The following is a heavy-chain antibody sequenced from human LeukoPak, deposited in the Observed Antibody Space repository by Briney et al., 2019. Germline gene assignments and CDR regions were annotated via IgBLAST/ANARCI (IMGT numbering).Heavy chain of an antibody. J-gene: IGHJ4*02. CDR2: ISSSSSYT. CDR1: GFTFSDYY. Sequence: PGGSLRLSCAASGFTFSDYYMSWVRQAPGKGLEGVSYISSSSSYTNYADSVKGRFTISRDNAKNSLYLQMNSLRAEDTAVYYCARLGWATAPLDYWGRGTLVTVSS. CDR3: ARLGWATAPLDY. D-gene: IGHD5-12*01. V-gene: IGHV3-11*06.